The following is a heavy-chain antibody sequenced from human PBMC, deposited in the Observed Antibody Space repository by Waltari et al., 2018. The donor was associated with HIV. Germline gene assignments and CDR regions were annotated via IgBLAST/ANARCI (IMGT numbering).Heavy chain of an antibody. V-gene: IGHV3-9*02. CDR3: AKGPTLTSPPTYFNY. D-gene: IGHD2-2*01. Sequence: EVNLVESGGGLVQPGRSLSLSCATSGFTSHDSLMHWVRQTPGKGLEWVSGISWNSGSIGYADSVKGRFTISRDNAKNSLFLQMNSLRPEDTAFYYCAKGPTLTSPPTYFNYWGQGTLVTVSS. CDR2: ISWNSGSI. CDR1: GFTSHDSL. J-gene: IGHJ4*02.